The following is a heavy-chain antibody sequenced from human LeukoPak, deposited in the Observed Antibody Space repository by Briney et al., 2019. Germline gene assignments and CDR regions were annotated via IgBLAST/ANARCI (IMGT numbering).Heavy chain of an antibody. Sequence: GGSLRLSCAASGFTFRTYAMSWVRQAPGKGLDWVSAISTGGKAYYADSVKGRFTISRDNFKNTLYLQMNSLRAEDPAVYYCAKGKQWELPFDYWGQGTLVTVSS. V-gene: IGHV3-23*01. CDR2: ISTGGKA. CDR3: AKGKQWELPFDY. J-gene: IGHJ4*02. CDR1: GFTFRTYA. D-gene: IGHD1-26*01.